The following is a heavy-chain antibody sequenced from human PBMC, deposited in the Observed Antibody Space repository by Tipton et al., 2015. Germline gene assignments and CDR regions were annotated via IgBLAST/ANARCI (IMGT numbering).Heavy chain of an antibody. Sequence: LSLTCTISGGTVSSSYYWGWVRQSPGKGLEWVALIWYDGTNKYYADSVKGRFTISRDNSKNTLYMQMNSLRAEDTAVYYCAKASLVGTTYYYESSGYPHFDYWGQGTPVTVSS. V-gene: IGHV3-33*06. CDR3: AKASLVGTTYYYESSGYPHFDY. CDR1: GGTVSSSYY. J-gene: IGHJ4*02. CDR2: IWYDGTNK. D-gene: IGHD3-22*01.